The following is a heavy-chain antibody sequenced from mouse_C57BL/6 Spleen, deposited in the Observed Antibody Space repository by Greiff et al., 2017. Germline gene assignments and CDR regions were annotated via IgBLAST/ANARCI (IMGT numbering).Heavy chain of an antibody. D-gene: IGHD1-1*01. CDR1: GFNIKNTY. J-gene: IGHJ4*01. CDR2: IDPANGNT. Sequence: EVQLQQSVAELVRPGASVKLSCTASGFNIKNTYLPWVKQRPEQGLEWIGRIDPANGNTKYAPKFQGKATITADTSSNTAYLQLSSLTSEDTAIYYCALITTVVATGVDYWGQGTSVTVSS. CDR3: ALITTVVATGVDY. V-gene: IGHV14-3*01.